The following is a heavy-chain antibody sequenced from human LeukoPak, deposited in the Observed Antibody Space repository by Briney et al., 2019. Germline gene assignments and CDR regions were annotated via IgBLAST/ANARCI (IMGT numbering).Heavy chain of an antibody. CDR1: GGSISSYY. CDR2: IYYSGST. J-gene: IGHJ3*02. Sequence: SETLSLTCTVSGGSISSYYWSWIRQPPGKGLEWIGYIYYSGSTNYNPSLKSRVTISVDTSKNQFSLKLSSVTAADTAVYYCARVTPVVIDAFDIWGQGTMVTVSS. CDR3: ARVTPVVIDAFDI. D-gene: IGHD1-14*01. V-gene: IGHV4-59*12.